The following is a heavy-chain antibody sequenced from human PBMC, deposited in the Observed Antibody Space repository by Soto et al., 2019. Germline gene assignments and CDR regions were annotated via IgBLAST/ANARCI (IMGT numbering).Heavy chain of an antibody. D-gene: IGHD1-20*01. CDR1: GYSFTSYL. CDR2: IDPSDSYT. J-gene: IGHJ6*02. CDR3: ARLEGITGKCMEV. V-gene: IGHV5-10-1*01. Sequence: XESLKISPQGSGYSFTSYLVIWVRQMPGKGLDWMGRIDPSDSYTNYSPSFQGHVTISADKSISTAYLQWSSLKASDTAMYYCARLEGITGKCMEVWGQGTTVTVS.